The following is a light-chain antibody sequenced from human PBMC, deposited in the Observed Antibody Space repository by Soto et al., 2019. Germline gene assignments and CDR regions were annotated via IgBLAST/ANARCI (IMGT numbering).Light chain of an antibody. Sequence: QSALTQPPSASGSPGQSVTISCTGTSSDVGAYHYVSWYQQHAGKAPKLVIYEVTKRPSGVPDRFAGCKSANTASLTVSGLQAEDEADYYCSSFASSNTWVFGGGTKVTVL. CDR1: SSDVGAYHY. CDR3: SSFASSNTWV. V-gene: IGLV2-8*01. J-gene: IGLJ3*02. CDR2: EVT.